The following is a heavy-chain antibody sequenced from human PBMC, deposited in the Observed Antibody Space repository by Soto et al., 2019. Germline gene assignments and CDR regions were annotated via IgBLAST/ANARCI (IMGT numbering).Heavy chain of an antibody. D-gene: IGHD3-22*01. CDR1: GGTFSSYA. CDR3: ARDQISYYYDSSGYWGV. J-gene: IGHJ3*01. CDR2: IIPIFGTA. V-gene: IGHV1-69*13. Sequence: SVEVSCKASGGTFSSYAISCVRQAPGQGLEWMGGIIPIFGTANYAQKFQGRVTITADESTSTAYMELSSLRSEDTAVYYCARDQISYYYDSSGYWGVWGQGTMVTVSS.